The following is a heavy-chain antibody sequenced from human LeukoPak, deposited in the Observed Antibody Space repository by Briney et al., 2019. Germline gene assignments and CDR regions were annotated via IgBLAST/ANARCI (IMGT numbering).Heavy chain of an antibody. V-gene: IGHV3-53*01. D-gene: IGHD4-23*01. CDR3: ARVVYGGKDWYFDY. J-gene: IGHJ4*02. Sequence: GGSLRLSCAASGFTVSSSYMSWVRQAPGKGLEWVSVIYSGGSTYYADSVKGRFTISRDNSKNTLYLQMNSLRAEDTAVYYCARVVYGGKDWYFDYWGQGTLVTVSS. CDR2: IYSGGST. CDR1: GFTVSSSY.